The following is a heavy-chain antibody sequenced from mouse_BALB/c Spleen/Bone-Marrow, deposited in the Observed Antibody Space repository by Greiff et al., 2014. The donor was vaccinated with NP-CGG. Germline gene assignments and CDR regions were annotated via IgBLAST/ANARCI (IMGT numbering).Heavy chain of an antibody. Sequence: ESGGDIVKPGGSLKLSCAASGFTFSSYGMSWVRQSPDKRLEWVATISSGGSNTFYPDNVKGRFTISRDNAKNTLYLQMSSLKSEDTAMYYCARRSDYDYFDYWGRGTTLTVSS. CDR1: GFTFSSYG. V-gene: IGHV5-6*02. J-gene: IGHJ2*01. CDR3: ARRSDYDYFDY. D-gene: IGHD2-4*01. CDR2: ISSGGSNT.